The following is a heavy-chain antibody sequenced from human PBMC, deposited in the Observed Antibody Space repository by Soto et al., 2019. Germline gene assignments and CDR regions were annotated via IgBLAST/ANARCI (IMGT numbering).Heavy chain of an antibody. J-gene: IGHJ5*02. D-gene: IGHD3-10*01. Sequence: QITLRESGPTLVKPTQTLTLTCAVSGSSLSTSGVGVGWIRQPPGKALEWLALIYWDDDKRYSPSLTNRLTIPKDTSKNQVVLTMTNMDPVATATYYCAHIRVVTYYGSGWFDPWGQGTLVTVSS. CDR2: IYWDDDK. CDR3: AHIRVVTYYGSGWFDP. CDR1: GSSLSTSGVG. V-gene: IGHV2-5*02.